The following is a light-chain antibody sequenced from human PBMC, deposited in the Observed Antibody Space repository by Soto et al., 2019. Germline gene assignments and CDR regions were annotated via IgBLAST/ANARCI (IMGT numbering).Light chain of an antibody. CDR1: RSDIGGHDY. CDR3: SSYTATATLL. Sequence: QSVLTQPASVSGSPGQSITISCTGTRSDIGGHDYVSWYQHFPCKAPKLILYEVTQRPSGISPRFSGSKSGNTASLTISGLQSEDEADYFCSSYTATATLLFGGGTKLTVL. V-gene: IGLV2-14*01. CDR2: EVT. J-gene: IGLJ3*02.